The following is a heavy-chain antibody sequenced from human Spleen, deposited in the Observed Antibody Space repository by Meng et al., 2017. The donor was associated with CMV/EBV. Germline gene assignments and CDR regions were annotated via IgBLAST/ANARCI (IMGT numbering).Heavy chain of an antibody. CDR3: ARSGRGYHKFSYLDY. CDR1: GFPFNTYA. Sequence: GESLKVSCAASGFPFNTYAVYWVRQAPGKGLEWVAVISHDGDYKFYADSVKGRFTISRDNSKNTLYMQMNSLRAEDTAIYYCARSGRGYHKFSYLDYWGQGTLVTVSS. CDR2: ISHDGDYK. V-gene: IGHV3-30-3*01. J-gene: IGHJ4*02. D-gene: IGHD5-12*01.